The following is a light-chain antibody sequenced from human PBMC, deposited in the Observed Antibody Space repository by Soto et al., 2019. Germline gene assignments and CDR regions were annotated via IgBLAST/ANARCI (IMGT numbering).Light chain of an antibody. J-gene: IGKJ1*01. V-gene: IGKV3-20*01. CDR2: GAS. CDR1: QSVIGNY. CDR3: QHYLDSPWA. Sequence: EIVLTQSPATLSLSPGERATLSCRASQSVIGNYLAWYRQKPGQTPRLLIFGASRRVTGIPDRFSGSGSGTDFTLAISRLEPEEFAVYYCQHYLDSPWAFGQGTKVEIK.